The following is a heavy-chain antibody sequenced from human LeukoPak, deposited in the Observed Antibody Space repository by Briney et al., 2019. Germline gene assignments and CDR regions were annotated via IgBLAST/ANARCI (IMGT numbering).Heavy chain of an antibody. Sequence: SETLSLTCTVPGGSISSGGYYWSWIRQHPGKGLEWIGYIYYSGSTYYNPSLKSRVTISVDTSKNQFSLKLSSVTAADTAVYYCARDSRGYSYGADYWGQGTLVTVSS. CDR3: ARDSRGYSYGADY. J-gene: IGHJ4*02. V-gene: IGHV4-31*03. CDR2: IYYSGST. D-gene: IGHD5-18*01. CDR1: GGSISSGGYY.